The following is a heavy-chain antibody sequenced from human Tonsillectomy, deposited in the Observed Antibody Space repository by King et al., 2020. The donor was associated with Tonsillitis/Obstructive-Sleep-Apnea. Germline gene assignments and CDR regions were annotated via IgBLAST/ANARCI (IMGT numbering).Heavy chain of an antibody. V-gene: IGHV4-34*01. CDR3: ARGDLLTGYYASTDFDY. Sequence: VQLPQWGAGLLKPSETLSLTCAVYGGSFSAYYWSWLRQPPGKGLEWIGEINHSGSSKYNPSLKSRVIMSLDTSKNQFSLKLSSVTAADTAVYYCARGDLLTGYYASTDFDYWGQGTLVTVSS. D-gene: IGHD3-9*01. CDR2: INHSGSS. CDR1: GGSFSAYY. J-gene: IGHJ4*02.